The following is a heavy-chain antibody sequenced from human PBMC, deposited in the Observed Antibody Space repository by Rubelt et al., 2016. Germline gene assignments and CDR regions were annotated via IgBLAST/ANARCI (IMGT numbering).Heavy chain of an antibody. CDR3: ARGATASTNDYYGMDV. D-gene: IGHD5-12*01. J-gene: IGHJ6*02. V-gene: IGHV3-72*01. Sequence: VESGGGLVQPGGSLRLSCAGSGFTFSDHYMDWVRQAPGKGLEWVGRTRNEAKRYTTEYAASVKGRFTVSRDDSKNSVYLQMNSLRTEDTAVYYCARGATASTNDYYGMDVWGQGTTVTVSS. CDR2: TRNEAKRYTT. CDR1: GFTFSDHY.